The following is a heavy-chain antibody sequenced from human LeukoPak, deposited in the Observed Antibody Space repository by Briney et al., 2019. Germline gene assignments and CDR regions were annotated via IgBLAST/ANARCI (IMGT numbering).Heavy chain of an antibody. Sequence: SVTLSCKATGGTFSSNAINWVRQPPGPGLEWKGGIIPIFATPNYAQKFQGRVTITTEESTSTANMELSSLRSEDRAVYYCARTSGDIYYYYSSMDAWGKGTPVTVSS. CDR2: IIPIFATP. V-gene: IGHV1-69*05. J-gene: IGHJ6*03. D-gene: IGHD2-21*02. CDR1: GGTFSSNA. CDR3: ARTSGDIYYYYSSMDA.